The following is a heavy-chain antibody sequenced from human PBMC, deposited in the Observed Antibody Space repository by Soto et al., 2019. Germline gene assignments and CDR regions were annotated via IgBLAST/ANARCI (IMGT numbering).Heavy chain of an antibody. CDR2: MNPNSGNT. CDR3: ARVRGLIAAAGTAYYYYGMDV. V-gene: IGHV1-8*01. D-gene: IGHD6-13*01. CDR1: GYSFTIYD. Sequence: VKGPCKGAGYSFTIYDINWVRQANGQGLEWMGWMNPNSGNTGYAQKFQGRVTMTRNTSISTAYMELSSLRSEDTAVYYCARVRGLIAAAGTAYYYYGMDVWGQGTTVTVSS. J-gene: IGHJ6*02.